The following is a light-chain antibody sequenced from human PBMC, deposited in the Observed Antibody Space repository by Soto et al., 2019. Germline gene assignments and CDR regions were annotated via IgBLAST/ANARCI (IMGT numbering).Light chain of an antibody. CDR1: QTLLHSNGYNY. CDR3: MQSLQTPWT. CDR2: LSS. J-gene: IGKJ1*01. Sequence: DLVMTQSPLSLPVTPGEPASISCRSSQTLLHSNGYNYLDWYLQKPGQSPQLLISLSSDRASGVPDRFSGSGSGTDFTLKISRVEAEDVGVYYCMQSLQTPWTFGQGTNVGIK. V-gene: IGKV2-28*01.